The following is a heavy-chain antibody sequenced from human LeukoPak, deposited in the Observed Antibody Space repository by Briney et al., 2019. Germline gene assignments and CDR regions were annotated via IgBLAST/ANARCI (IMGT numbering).Heavy chain of an antibody. J-gene: IGHJ4*02. CDR1: GGSISSGGYY. D-gene: IGHD3-3*01. Sequence: SETLSLTCTVSGGSISSGGYYWSWIRQHPGKGLEWIGYIYYSGSTYYNPSPKSRVTISVDTSKNQFSLKLSSVTAADTAVYYCARGRSGYYDRHFDYWGQGTLVTVSS. CDR2: IYYSGST. V-gene: IGHV4-31*03. CDR3: ARGRSGYYDRHFDY.